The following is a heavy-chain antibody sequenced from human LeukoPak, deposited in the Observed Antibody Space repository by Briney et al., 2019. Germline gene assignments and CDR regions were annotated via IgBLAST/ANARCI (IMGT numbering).Heavy chain of an antibody. J-gene: IGHJ4*02. D-gene: IGHD5-24*01. V-gene: IGHV4-4*07. CDR1: GDSISSYY. CDR2: IHTSGST. Sequence: PSETPSLNCTVSGDSISSYYWSWVRQPPGKGLEWIGRIHTSGSTNYNPSLRSRVTMSLATSKNQFSLKLSSVTAADTAVYYCGGSRDGYIDYWGQGTVVTVSS. CDR3: GGSRDGYIDY.